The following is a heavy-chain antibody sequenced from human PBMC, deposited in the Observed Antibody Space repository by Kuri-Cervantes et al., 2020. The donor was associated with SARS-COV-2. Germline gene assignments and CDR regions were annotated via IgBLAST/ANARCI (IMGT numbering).Heavy chain of an antibody. D-gene: IGHD3-10*01. CDR3: ARDYYGSGSYYFTADNWFDP. J-gene: IGHJ5*02. V-gene: IGHV3-66*01. CDR1: GFTFSSHQ. Sequence: GGSLRLSCAASGFTFSSHQMNWVRQAPGKGLEWVSVIYSGGSTYYADSVKGRFTISRDNSKNTLYLQMNSLRAEDTAVYYCARDYYGSGSYYFTADNWFDPWGQGTLVTVSS. CDR2: IYSGGST.